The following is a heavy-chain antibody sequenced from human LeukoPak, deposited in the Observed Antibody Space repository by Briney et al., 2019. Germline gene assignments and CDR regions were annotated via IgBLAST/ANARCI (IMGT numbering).Heavy chain of an antibody. D-gene: IGHD2-2*01. Sequence: PGESLKISCEGSGYSFTNYWIGWVRQMPGKGLEWMGVIYPDDSDTRYSPSFQGQVTISADKSIGTAYLQWSSLKASDTAMYYCAIGGDSSTSCYRCFNYWGQGTLVTVSS. V-gene: IGHV5-51*01. CDR1: GYSFTNYW. J-gene: IGHJ4*02. CDR2: IYPDDSDT. CDR3: AIGGDSSTSCYRCFNY.